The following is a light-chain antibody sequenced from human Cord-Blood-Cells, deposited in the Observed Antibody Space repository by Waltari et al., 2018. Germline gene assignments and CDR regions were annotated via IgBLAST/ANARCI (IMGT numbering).Light chain of an antibody. CDR3: ETWDSNTWV. J-gene: IGLJ3*02. CDR1: SGHSSYI. Sequence: QPVLTQSSSASASLGSSVKLTCTLSSGHSSYIIAWHQQQSGKVPRYLMKLEGSGSYNKGSGVPDRFSGSSSGADRYLTISNLQSEDEADYYCETWDSNTWVFGGGTKLTVL. V-gene: IGLV4-60*03. CDR2: LEGSGSY.